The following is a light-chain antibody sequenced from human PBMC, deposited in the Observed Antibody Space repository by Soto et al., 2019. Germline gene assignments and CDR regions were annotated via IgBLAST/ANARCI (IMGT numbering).Light chain of an antibody. V-gene: IGKV3-20*01. Sequence: EIVLTQSPGTLSLSAGERATLSCRASQSVSSSYLAWYQEKVGQAPRLLIYGTSNRATGVPDRFSGSGSGADYTLTISRLEPEDFALYYCQQYISSPYHFGQGTKVDIK. CDR1: QSVSSSY. CDR2: GTS. J-gene: IGKJ2*01. CDR3: QQYISSPYH.